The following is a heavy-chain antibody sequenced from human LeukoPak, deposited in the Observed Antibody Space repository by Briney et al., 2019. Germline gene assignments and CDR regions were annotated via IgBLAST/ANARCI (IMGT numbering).Heavy chain of an antibody. Sequence: PGGCLRLSCAASGFTFSSYNMNWVRPVPGKGLEWVSSIGSSSSHIYYADSVTGRFTISRDNAKNSLYLQMNSLRAEDTAVYYCARWPIAAAPPVYYFDYWGQGTLVTVSS. V-gene: IGHV3-21*01. CDR1: GFTFSSYN. CDR3: ARWPIAAAPPVYYFDY. CDR2: IGSSSSHI. D-gene: IGHD6-13*01. J-gene: IGHJ4*02.